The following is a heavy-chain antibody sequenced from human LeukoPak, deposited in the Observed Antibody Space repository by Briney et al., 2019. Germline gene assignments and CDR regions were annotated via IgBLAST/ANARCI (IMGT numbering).Heavy chain of an antibody. V-gene: IGHV3-48*03. Sequence: PGGSLRLSCAASGFTFSSYEMNWVRQAPGKGLEWISYISGSGSTIYYADSVKGRFTISRDNSKNTLYLQMNSLRAEDTAVYYCAKSGYYDILTGFNWFDPWGQGTLVTVSS. CDR3: AKSGYYDILTGFNWFDP. CDR1: GFTFSSYE. CDR2: ISGSGSTI. D-gene: IGHD3-9*01. J-gene: IGHJ5*02.